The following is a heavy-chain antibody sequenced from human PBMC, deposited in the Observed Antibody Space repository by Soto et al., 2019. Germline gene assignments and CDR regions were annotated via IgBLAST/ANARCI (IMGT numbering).Heavy chain of an antibody. CDR1: GYPCTAYY. Sequence: ASVKVSCKASGYPCTAYYMHCVRQAPGQGLEWVGWINPNSGGTNYAQKFPVRVTMTRDTSKRTASMELSRLRSDDTAVYYCAIGTLKRWLKQYYFDVRAQG. CDR2: INPNSGGT. D-gene: IGHD4-4*01. CDR3: AIGTLKRWLKQYYFDV. J-gene: IGHJ4*02. V-gene: IGHV1-2*02.